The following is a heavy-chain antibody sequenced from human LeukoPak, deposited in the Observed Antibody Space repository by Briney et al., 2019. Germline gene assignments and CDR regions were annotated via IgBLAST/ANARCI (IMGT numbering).Heavy chain of an antibody. Sequence: SETLSLTCTVSGASFSSGDQYWNWIRQSPGKGLEWIGSIHPSGTVYNNPSLESRVTMSMDTSKNQFSLNLNSVTAADTAVYFCSRGLDSRKLGYWGQGTLVTVSS. CDR2: IHPSGTV. V-gene: IGHV4-31*03. CDR1: GASFSSGDQY. J-gene: IGHJ4*02. CDR3: SRGLDSRKLGY. D-gene: IGHD3-22*01.